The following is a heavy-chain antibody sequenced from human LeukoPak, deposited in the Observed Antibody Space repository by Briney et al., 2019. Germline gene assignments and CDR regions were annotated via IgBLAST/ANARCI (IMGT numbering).Heavy chain of an antibody. D-gene: IGHD3-22*01. CDR3: TRESNFLDYYDSSSFDP. V-gene: IGHV3-23*01. CDR2: ISGSGGST. J-gene: IGHJ5*02. Sequence: GGSLRLTCAASGFTFSSYAMSWVRQAPGKGLEWVSAISGSGGSTYYADSVKSRFTISRDNSKNTLYLQMNSLRAEDTAVYYCTRESNFLDYYDSSSFDPWGQGTLVTVSS. CDR1: GFTFSSYA.